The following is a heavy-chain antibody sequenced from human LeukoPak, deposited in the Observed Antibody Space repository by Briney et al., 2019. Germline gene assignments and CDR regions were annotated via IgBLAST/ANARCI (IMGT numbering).Heavy chain of an antibody. CDR3: AKDPPLAYSSSYFDY. CDR2: ISYDGSNK. D-gene: IGHD6-13*01. V-gene: IGHV3-30*18. Sequence: PGRSLRLSCAASGFTFSSYGMHWVRQAPGKGPEWVAVISYDGSNKYYADSVKGRFTISRDNSKNTLYLQMNSLRAEDTAVYYCAKDPPLAYSSSYFDYWGQGTLVTVSS. J-gene: IGHJ4*02. CDR1: GFTFSSYG.